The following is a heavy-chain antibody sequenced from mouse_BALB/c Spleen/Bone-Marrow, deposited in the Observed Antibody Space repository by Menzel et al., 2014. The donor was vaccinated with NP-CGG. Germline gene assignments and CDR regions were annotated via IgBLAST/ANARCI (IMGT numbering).Heavy chain of an antibody. Sequence: VKLVESGPGLVQPSQSLSITCTVSGFSLSSYGVHWVRQSPGKGLEWLGVIWRGGSTDYNAAFMSRLSTTKDNSKSQVFFKMNSLQADDTAIYYCAKNGNWYFDVWGAGTTVTVSS. CDR3: AKNGNWYFDV. J-gene: IGHJ1*01. V-gene: IGHV2-5*01. D-gene: IGHD1-1*02. CDR1: GFSLSSYG. CDR2: IWRGGST.